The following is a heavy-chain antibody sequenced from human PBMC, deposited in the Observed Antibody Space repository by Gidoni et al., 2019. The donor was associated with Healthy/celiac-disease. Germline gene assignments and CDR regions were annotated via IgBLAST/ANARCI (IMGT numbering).Heavy chain of an antibody. D-gene: IGHD5-18*01. CDR3: ARGRGYSYGPPGDY. CDR2: INHSGST. Sequence: QVQLQQWGAGLLKLSETLSLTCAVYGGSFSGYYWSWIRQPPGKGLEWIGEINHSGSTNYNPSLKSRVTISVETSKNQFSLKLSSVTAADTAVYYCARGRGYSYGPPGDYWGQGTLVTVSS. CDR1: GGSFSGYY. V-gene: IGHV4-34*01. J-gene: IGHJ4*02.